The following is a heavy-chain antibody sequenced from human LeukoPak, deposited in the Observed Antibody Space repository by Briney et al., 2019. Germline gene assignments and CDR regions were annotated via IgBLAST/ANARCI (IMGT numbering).Heavy chain of an antibody. CDR1: GFIFSNYA. D-gene: IGHD6-6*01. CDR2: ISGSGVSK. J-gene: IGHJ4*02. Sequence: GGSLRLSCAASGFIFSNYAMSWVRQAPGKGLDWVSAISGSGVSKYYVDSVKGRFTISRDNSKNTLYLQMNSLRAEDTAVYYCAKLPWGTAARPNFGMDYWGQGILVTVSS. V-gene: IGHV3-23*01. CDR3: AKLPWGTAARPNFGMDY.